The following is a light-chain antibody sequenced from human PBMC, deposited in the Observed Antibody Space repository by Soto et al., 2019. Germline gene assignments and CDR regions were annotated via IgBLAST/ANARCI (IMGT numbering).Light chain of an antibody. CDR3: QQLNSYPGT. V-gene: IGKV1-9*01. CDR2: AAS. J-gene: IGKJ1*01. CDR1: KGISSY. Sequence: DIQLTQSPSFLSASVGDRVTITCRASKGISSYLPWYQKKPGKAPKLLIYAASTLQSGVPSRFSGSGSGTEFTLTISSLQPEDFATYYCQQLNSYPGTFGQGTKVEIK.